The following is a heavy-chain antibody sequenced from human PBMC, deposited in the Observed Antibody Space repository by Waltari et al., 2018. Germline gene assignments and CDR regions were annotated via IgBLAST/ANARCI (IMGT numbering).Heavy chain of an antibody. V-gene: IGHV4-39*01. CDR2: IYYSWIT. J-gene: IGHJ5*02. Sequence: QLQLQESGPGLVKPSETLSLTCTVSGGSISSSSYYWGWIRQPPGKGLEWIGSIYYSWITYCNPSLKSRVTISVDTSKNQFSLKLSSVTAADTAVYYCAENDYYYDSSGYRSWGQGTLVTVSS. CDR1: GGSISSSSYY. CDR3: AENDYYYDSSGYRS. D-gene: IGHD3-22*01.